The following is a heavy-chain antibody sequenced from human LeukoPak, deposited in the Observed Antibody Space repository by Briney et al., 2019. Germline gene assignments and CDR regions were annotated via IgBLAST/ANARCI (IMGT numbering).Heavy chain of an antibody. CDR1: GGSITTYY. CDR2: IYYTGIT. J-gene: IGHJ4*02. Sequence: SETLSLTCTVSGGSITTYYWSWIRQPPGKGLEWIGYIYYTGITNYNPSLKSRVTISVDTSKNQFSLKLSSVTAADTAVYYCARAGGSVGWYGTIDSWGQGALVTVSS. CDR3: ARAGGSVGWYGTIDS. V-gene: IGHV4-59*01. D-gene: IGHD6-19*01.